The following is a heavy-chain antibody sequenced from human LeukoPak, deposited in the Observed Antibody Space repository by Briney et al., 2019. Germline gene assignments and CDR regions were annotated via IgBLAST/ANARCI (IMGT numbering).Heavy chain of an antibody. V-gene: IGHV3-23*01. Sequence: PGGSLRLSCAASGFTFSSYAMSWVRQAPGKGLEWVSAISGGGVSTYYADSVKGRFTISRDNSKNKLFLHINDLRDEDTAVYYCAKEILYYYDSSGYPSGFDYWGQGTLVTVSS. D-gene: IGHD3-22*01. CDR2: ISGGGVST. J-gene: IGHJ4*02. CDR3: AKEILYYYDSSGYPSGFDY. CDR1: GFTFSSYA.